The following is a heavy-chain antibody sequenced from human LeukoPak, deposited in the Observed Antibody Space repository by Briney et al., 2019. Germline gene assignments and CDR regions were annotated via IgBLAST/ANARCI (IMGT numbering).Heavy chain of an antibody. CDR2: IIPILGIA. D-gene: IGHD5-24*01. J-gene: IGHJ4*02. Sequence: SVKVSCKASGGTFSSYAISWVRQAPGQGLEWMGRIIPILGIANYAQKFQGRVTITADKSTSTAYMELSSLRSEDTAVYYCASLAGEMALYYFDYWGQGTLVTASS. CDR3: ASLAGEMALYYFDY. V-gene: IGHV1-69*04. CDR1: GGTFSSYA.